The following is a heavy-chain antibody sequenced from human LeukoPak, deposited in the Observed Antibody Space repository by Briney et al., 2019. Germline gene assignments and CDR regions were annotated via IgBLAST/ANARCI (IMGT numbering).Heavy chain of an antibody. CDR3: ARDGVVVAAFDY. D-gene: IGHD2-15*01. V-gene: IGHV4-34*01. CDR2: INHSGST. Sequence: PSETLSLTCAVYGGSFGGYYWSWIRQPPGKGLEWIGEINHSGSTNYNPSLKSRVTISVDTSKNQFSLKLSSVTAADTAVYYCARDGVVVAAFDYWGQGTLVTVSS. J-gene: IGHJ4*02. CDR1: GGSFGGYY.